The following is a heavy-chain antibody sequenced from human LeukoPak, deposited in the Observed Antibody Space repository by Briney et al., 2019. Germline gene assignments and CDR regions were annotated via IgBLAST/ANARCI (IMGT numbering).Heavy chain of an antibody. V-gene: IGHV3-48*04. CDR2: ISSSSSTI. Sequence: GGSLRLSCAASGFTFSSYSMNWVRQAPGKGLEWVSYISSSSSTIYYADSVKGRFTISRDNAKNSLYLQMNSLRAEDTDVYYCARYYYDSSGYYYNFDYWGQGTLVTVSS. D-gene: IGHD3-22*01. J-gene: IGHJ4*02. CDR3: ARYYYDSSGYYYNFDY. CDR1: GFTFSSYS.